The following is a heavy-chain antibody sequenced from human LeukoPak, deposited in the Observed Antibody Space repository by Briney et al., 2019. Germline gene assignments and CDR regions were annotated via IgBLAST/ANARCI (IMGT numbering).Heavy chain of an antibody. Sequence: ASVKVSCKTSGYAFTASYIYWVRQAPGQGLEWMGRINPNSGDTDYAQKFQGRVTMTRDTSISTAYMELSRLRSDDTAVYYCARVAAEYYDILTGYPSYNWFDPWGQGTLVTVSS. CDR1: GYAFTASY. CDR2: INPNSGDT. D-gene: IGHD3-9*01. V-gene: IGHV1-2*02. J-gene: IGHJ5*02. CDR3: ARVAAEYYDILTGYPSYNWFDP.